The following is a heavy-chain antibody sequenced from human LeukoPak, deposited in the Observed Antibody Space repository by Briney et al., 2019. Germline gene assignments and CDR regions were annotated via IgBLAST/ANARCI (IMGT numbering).Heavy chain of an antibody. CDR1: GGTFSSYA. D-gene: IGHD5-24*01. CDR2: IIPIFGIA. V-gene: IGHV1-69*04. CDR3: ARAPSRDGYNSPNWFDP. J-gene: IGHJ5*02. Sequence: ASVKVSCKASGGTFSSYAISWVRQAPGQGLEWMGRIIPIFGIANYAQKFQGRVTITADKSTSTAYMELSSLRSEDTAVYYCARAPSRDGYNSPNWFDPWAREPWSPSPQ.